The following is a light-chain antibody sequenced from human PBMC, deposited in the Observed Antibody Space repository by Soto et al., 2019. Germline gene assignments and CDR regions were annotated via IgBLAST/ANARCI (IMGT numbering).Light chain of an antibody. V-gene: IGKV3-15*01. Sequence: EIVMTQSPATLSVSPGERATLSCRASQSVSSNLAWYQQKPGQAPRLRIYGASTRAIGIPARFSGSGSGTEFTLTISSLQSEDFAVYYCQQRVTFGGGPKVEIK. J-gene: IGKJ4*01. CDR3: QQRVT. CDR1: QSVSSN. CDR2: GAS.